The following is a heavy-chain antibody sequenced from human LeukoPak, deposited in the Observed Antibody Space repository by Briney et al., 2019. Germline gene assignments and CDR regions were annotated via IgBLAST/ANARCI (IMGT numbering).Heavy chain of an antibody. J-gene: IGHJ4*02. V-gene: IGHV3-23*01. D-gene: IGHD3-3*01. Sequence: GGSLRLSCAASGLTFSTQVMSWVRQAPGKGLEWVSSISDSSSGIYYADSVKGRFTISRDNSKSTLFLDMNSLRVEDTAIYYCANSYYNFWSGFANWGQGTLVSVSS. CDR1: GLTFSTQV. CDR2: ISDSSSGI. CDR3: ANSYYNFWSGFAN.